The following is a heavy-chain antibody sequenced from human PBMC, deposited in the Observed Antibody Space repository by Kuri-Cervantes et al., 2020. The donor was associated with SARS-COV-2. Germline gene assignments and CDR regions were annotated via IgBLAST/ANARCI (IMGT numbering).Heavy chain of an antibody. D-gene: IGHD3-22*01. Sequence: GSLRLSCTVSGGSISNFSCNWIRQPPGKGLEWIGYIYYSGSTNYNPSLKSRVTISVDTSKNQFSLKLSSVTAADTAVYYCARVPAMIVVVITTDPLFFDYWGQGTLVTVSS. CDR3: ARVPAMIVVVITTDPLFFDY. CDR1: GGSISNFS. CDR2: IYYSGST. V-gene: IGHV4-59*08. J-gene: IGHJ4*02.